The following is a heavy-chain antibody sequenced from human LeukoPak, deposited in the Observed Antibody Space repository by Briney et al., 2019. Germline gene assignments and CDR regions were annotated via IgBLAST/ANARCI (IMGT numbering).Heavy chain of an antibody. D-gene: IGHD3-22*01. CDR1: GFTFSSYA. Sequence: GGSLRLSCAASGFTFSSYAMHWVRQAPGKGLEWVAVISYDGSNKYYADSVKGRFTISRDNSKNTLYLQMNSLRAEDTALYYCAKKWSGDYDTSGINDAFDIWGRGTMVTVSS. V-gene: IGHV3-30*04. CDR2: ISYDGSNK. J-gene: IGHJ3*02. CDR3: AKKWSGDYDTSGINDAFDI.